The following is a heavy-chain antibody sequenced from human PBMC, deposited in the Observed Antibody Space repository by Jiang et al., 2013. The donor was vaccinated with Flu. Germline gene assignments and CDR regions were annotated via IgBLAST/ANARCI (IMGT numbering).Heavy chain of an antibody. CDR2: IKQDGSEK. D-gene: IGHD2-15*01. V-gene: IGHV3-7*01. J-gene: IGHJ3*02. CDR3: ATLHLVVAAQNDAFDI. Sequence: ANIKQDGSEKYYVDSVKGRFTISRDNAKNSLYLQMNSLRAEDTAVYYCATLHLVVAAQNDAFDIWGQGTMVTVSS.